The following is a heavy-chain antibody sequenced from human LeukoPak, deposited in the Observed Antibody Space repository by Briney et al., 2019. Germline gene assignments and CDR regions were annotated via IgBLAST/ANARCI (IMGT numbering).Heavy chain of an antibody. CDR3: AISEGSDAGFAY. CDR2: IYHSGST. J-gene: IGHJ4*02. D-gene: IGHD3-16*01. CDR1: GASVSSIGYS. Sequence: PSQTLSLTCGVSGASVSSIGYSWTWIRQPPGRGLEWIGSIYHSGSTYYNPSLQSRVLISVDTSRSQFSLNLTSVTAADTAIYYCAISEGSDAGFAYWGQGTLVTVSS. V-gene: IGHV4-30-2*03.